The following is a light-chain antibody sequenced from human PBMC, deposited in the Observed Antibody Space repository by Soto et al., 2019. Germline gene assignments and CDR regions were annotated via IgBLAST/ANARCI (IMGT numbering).Light chain of an antibody. Sequence: ETVMTQSPATLSVSPGERATLSCRASQSVSSDLAWYQQKPGQAPRLLIYGASTRATGIPRRFSGSGSGTEFTLTIRSLQSEDFAVYYCQQYNNWPPTFGQGTRLEIK. J-gene: IGKJ5*01. V-gene: IGKV3D-15*01. CDR1: QSVSSD. CDR3: QQYNNWPPT. CDR2: GAS.